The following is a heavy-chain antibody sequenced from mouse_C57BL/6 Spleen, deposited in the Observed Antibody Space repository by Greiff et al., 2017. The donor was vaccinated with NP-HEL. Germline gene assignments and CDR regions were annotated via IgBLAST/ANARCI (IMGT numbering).Heavy chain of an antibody. CDR1: GFTFSSYT. V-gene: IGHV5-9*01. J-gene: IGHJ3*01. D-gene: IGHD1-1*01. Sequence: MLVESGGGLVKPGGSLKLSCAASGFTFSSYTISWVRQTPEKRLEWVATISGGGGNTYYPDSVKGRFTISRDNAKNTLYLQMSSLRSEDTALYYCARHYGSSYLSWFAYWGQGTLVTVSA. CDR2: ISGGGGNT. CDR3: ARHYGSSYLSWFAY.